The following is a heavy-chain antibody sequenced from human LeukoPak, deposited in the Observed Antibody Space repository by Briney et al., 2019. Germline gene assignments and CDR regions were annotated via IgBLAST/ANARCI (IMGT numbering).Heavy chain of an antibody. CDR3: AKDRAWKFYFDS. D-gene: IGHD1-1*01. CDR2: IRYDGVIQ. CDR1: GFTLSNFG. J-gene: IGHJ4*02. V-gene: IGHV3-30*02. Sequence: PGGSLRLSCAASGFTLSNFGMHWVRQAPGKGLEWVAFIRYDGVIQFYADSVKGRFTISRDDSKNTLFLHMNTLRAEDTAVYYCAKDRAWKFYFDSWGQRTLVTVSS.